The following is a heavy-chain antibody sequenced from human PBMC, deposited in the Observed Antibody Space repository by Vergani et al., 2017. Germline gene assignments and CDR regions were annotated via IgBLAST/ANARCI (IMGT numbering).Heavy chain of an antibody. D-gene: IGHD3-22*01. Sequence: EVQLLESGGGLVQPGGSLRLSCVASGFIFSSYTMNWVRQVPGKGLEWVSIISGSGTSTHYADSVKGRFTISRDNSKDTLYLQMNSLRAEDTAIYYCARMGGYDEGDAFRIGYFDSWGPGILVTVSS. V-gene: IGHV3-23*01. J-gene: IGHJ4*02. CDR2: ISGSGTST. CDR1: GFIFSSYT. CDR3: ARMGGYDEGDAFRIGYFDS.